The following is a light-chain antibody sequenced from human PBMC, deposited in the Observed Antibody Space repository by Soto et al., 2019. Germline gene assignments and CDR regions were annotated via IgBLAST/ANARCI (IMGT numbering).Light chain of an antibody. J-gene: IGKJ1*01. CDR1: QSVGTK. Sequence: EIVMTQSPATLSVSVGERATLSCRASQSVGTKLAWYQQTPGQAPRLLIYGASTRATGVPARFSGSGSGTEFTLTISSLQSEDFGIYYCHQFNNWQTFGQGTKVES. CDR3: HQFNNWQT. CDR2: GAS. V-gene: IGKV3-15*01.